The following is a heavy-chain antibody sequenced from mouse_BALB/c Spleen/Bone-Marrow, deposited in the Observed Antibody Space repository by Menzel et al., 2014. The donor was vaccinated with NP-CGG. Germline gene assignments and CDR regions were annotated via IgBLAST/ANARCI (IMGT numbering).Heavy chain of an antibody. CDR2: IYPGDGST. CDR1: GYTFTSYY. CDR3: ARDDYGY. D-gene: IGHD2-4*01. J-gene: IGHJ3*01. V-gene: IGHV1S56*01. Sequence: VKLQESGPELVKPGASVKMSCKAFGYTFTSYYIHWVKQRPGQGLEWIGWIYPGDGSTKYNEKFKGKTTLTADKSSSTVYMLLSSLTSEDSAIYFCARDDYGYWGQGTLVTVSA.